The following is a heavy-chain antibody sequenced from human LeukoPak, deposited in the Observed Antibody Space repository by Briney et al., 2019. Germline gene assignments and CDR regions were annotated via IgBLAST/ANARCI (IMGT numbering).Heavy chain of an antibody. CDR3: ATETIGRHYDY. V-gene: IGHV3-21*01. CDR1: GFTFSSCG. J-gene: IGHJ4*02. CDR2: IGPTGTDR. D-gene: IGHD1-14*01. Sequence: SGGSLRLSCAASGFTFSSCGFNWVRQAPGKGLEWVSSIGPTGTDRYYADSVRGRFTISRDNAKNSMYLQMDSLRDEDTAVYCCATETIGRHYDYWGQGTPLTVSS.